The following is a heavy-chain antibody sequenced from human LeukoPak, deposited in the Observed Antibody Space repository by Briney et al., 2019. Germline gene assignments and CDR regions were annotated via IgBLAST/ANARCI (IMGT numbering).Heavy chain of an antibody. J-gene: IGHJ6*03. CDR3: ARAGTIPYYYYYMDV. V-gene: IGHV1-69*13. Sequence: SVKVSCKASGGTFSSYAISWVRQAPGQGLEWMGGIIPIFGTANYAQKFQGRVTITADESTSTAYMELSSLKSEDTAVYYCARAGTIPYYYYYMDVWGKGTTVTVSS. D-gene: IGHD1-1*01. CDR2: IIPIFGTA. CDR1: GGTFSSYA.